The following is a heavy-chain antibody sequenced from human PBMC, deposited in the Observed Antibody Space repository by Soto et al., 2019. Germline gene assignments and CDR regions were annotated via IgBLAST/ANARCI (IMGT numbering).Heavy chain of an antibody. J-gene: IGHJ5*02. Sequence: QITLKETGPTLVKPTQTLTLTCTFPGFSLTTSGVGVGWIRQPPGKALEWLALIIWDDDKLYSPFLKSRLTITKDTSKNQVVLTMTNMDPADTATYFCAHRTTTVTWWFDPWCQGTLVTVSS. CDR3: AHRTTTVTWWFDP. CDR2: IIWDDDK. V-gene: IGHV2-5*02. CDR1: GFSLTTSGVG. D-gene: IGHD4-17*01.